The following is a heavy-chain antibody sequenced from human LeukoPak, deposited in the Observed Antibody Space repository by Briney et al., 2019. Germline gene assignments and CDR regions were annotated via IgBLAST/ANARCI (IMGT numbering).Heavy chain of an antibody. V-gene: IGHV3-21*01. CDR2: ISSSSTYI. CDR1: GFTFSSSS. CDR3: ASDKGGSAWSYYFDF. Sequence: GGSLRLSCAASGFTFSSSSMNWVRQAPGKGLEWVSSISSSSTYIYYADLVKGRFTISRDNAKNSLYLQMSSLRAEDTAVYYCASDKGGSAWSYYFDFWGQGTLVTVSS. J-gene: IGHJ4*02. D-gene: IGHD6-19*01.